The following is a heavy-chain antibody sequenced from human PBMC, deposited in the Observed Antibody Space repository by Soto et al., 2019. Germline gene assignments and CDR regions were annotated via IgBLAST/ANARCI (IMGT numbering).Heavy chain of an antibody. Sequence: QPGGSLRLSCSASGFTVSSNYMSWVRQAPGKGLYLVSAISGSGGSKYYSASVKGRFTISRDSCKKTLALKMGGLSAEDTXVYYCGKQQLGIRSYGYDAFDSWGKGTMVTVSS. CDR3: GKQQLGIRSYGYDAFDS. J-gene: IGHJ3*02. CDR1: GFTVSSNY. CDR2: ISGSGGSK. V-gene: IGHV3-23*01. D-gene: IGHD6-13*01.